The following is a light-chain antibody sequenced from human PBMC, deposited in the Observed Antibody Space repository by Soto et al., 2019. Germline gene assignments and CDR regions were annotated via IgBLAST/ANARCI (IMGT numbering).Light chain of an antibody. J-gene: IGLJ2*01. CDR2: YDS. V-gene: IGLV3-21*04. CDR3: QVWDSSSAL. CDR1: NIGSKS. Sequence: SSELTQPPSVSVAPGKTARITCGGNNIGSKSVHWYQQKPGQAPVLVIYYDSDRPSGIPERFSGSNSGNTATLTISRVEAGDEADYYCQVWDSSSALFGGGTQLTVL.